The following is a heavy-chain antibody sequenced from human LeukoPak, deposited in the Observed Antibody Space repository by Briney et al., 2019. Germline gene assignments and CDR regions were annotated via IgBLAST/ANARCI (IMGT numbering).Heavy chain of an antibody. V-gene: IGHV4-59*12. CDR3: ARGYWAGYYYYYALDV. CDR2: VYYSGST. Sequence: PSETLSLTCTVSGGSISTYYWSWIRQPPGKGLEWIGYVYYSGSTDYNPSLKSRVTMSVDTSRNHFSLKLSSVTAADTAVYYCARGYWAGYYYYYALDVWGQGTTVTVSS. CDR1: GGSISTYY. J-gene: IGHJ6*02. D-gene: IGHD6-13*01.